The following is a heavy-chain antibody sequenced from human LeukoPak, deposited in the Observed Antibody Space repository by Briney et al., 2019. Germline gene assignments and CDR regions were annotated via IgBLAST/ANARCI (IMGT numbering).Heavy chain of an antibody. CDR2: INYGGST. Sequence: SETLSLTCSVSGGSLSDDYWSWIRQPPGKALEWIGYINYGGSTNYNPSLKSRVTMSVDTSKNQFSLNLNSVSAADTAVYYCARRRPAPMVNLEEDVQYYMDVWGSGTTVTVPS. D-gene: IGHD5-18*01. CDR3: ARRRPAPMVNLEEDVQYYMDV. CDR1: GGSLSDDY. V-gene: IGHV4-59*08. J-gene: IGHJ6*03.